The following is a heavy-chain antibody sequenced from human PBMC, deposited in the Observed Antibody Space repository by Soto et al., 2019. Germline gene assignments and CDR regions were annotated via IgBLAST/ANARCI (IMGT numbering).Heavy chain of an antibody. CDR1: GGTFSNYA. CDR3: AKDGGREGYFGNWSVP. V-gene: IGHV1-69*15. D-gene: IGHD2-15*01. Sequence: QVQLVQSGAEVKKPGSSVKVSCKASGGTFSNYAITWVRQAPGQGLEWLGRIIPIFGTRDYAQKFQGRVTISADESTTTAYMELSSLRSDDTAVYYCAKDGGREGYFGNWSVPWGQGTLVSVSS. J-gene: IGHJ5*02. CDR2: IIPIFGTR.